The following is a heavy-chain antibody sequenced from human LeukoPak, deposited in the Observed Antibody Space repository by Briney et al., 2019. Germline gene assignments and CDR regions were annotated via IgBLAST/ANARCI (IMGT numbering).Heavy chain of an antibody. Sequence: SGGSLRLSCEGSGFTFSNYWMGWVRQAPGKGLQWVANIKTDGSEKYYVDSVKGRFTISRDNAKNSLYLQMNSLRAEDTAVYYCAKSGELRFLEWLPERWGQGTLVTVSS. CDR3: AKSGELRFLEWLPER. V-gene: IGHV3-7*01. D-gene: IGHD3-3*01. J-gene: IGHJ4*02. CDR2: IKTDGSEK. CDR1: GFTFSNYW.